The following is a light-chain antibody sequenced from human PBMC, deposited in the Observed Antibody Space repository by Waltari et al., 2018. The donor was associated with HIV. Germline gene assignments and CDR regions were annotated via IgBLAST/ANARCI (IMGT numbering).Light chain of an antibody. CDR2: GNS. V-gene: IGLV1-40*01. CDR1: TSTVGSGSH. CDR3: QSHDSSLSGYV. Sequence: QSVLTPPPSVSGAPGPRVTIPCPGSTSTVGSGSHVHTYHQLPGTAPKLLIYGNSNRPSGVPDRFSGSKSGTSASLAITGLQAEDEADYHCQSHDSSLSGYVFGTGTKVTVL. J-gene: IGLJ1*01.